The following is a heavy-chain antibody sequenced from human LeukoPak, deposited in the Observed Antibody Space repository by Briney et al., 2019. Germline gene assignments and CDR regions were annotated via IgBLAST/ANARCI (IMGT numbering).Heavy chain of an antibody. CDR1: GFTVRSNY. J-gene: IGHJ6*02. Sequence: PGGSLRLSRAASGFTVRSNYMSWVRQAPGKGLEWVSVIYSGGSTYYADSVKGRFTISRDNSKNTLYLQMNSLRAEDTAVYYCARALAVAGTDYYYGMDVWGQGTTVTVSS. V-gene: IGHV3-66*01. D-gene: IGHD6-19*01. CDR3: ARALAVAGTDYYYGMDV. CDR2: IYSGGST.